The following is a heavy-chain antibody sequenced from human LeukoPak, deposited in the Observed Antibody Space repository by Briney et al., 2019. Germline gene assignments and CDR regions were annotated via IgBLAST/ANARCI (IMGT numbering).Heavy chain of an antibody. Sequence: NPSETLSLTCTVSGGSISSSSYYWGWIRQPPGKGLEWIGSIYYSGSTYYNPSLKSRVTISVDTSKNQFSLKLSSVTAADTAVYYCARPYGDFCSGGNWFDPWGQGTLVTVSS. CDR2: IYYSGST. V-gene: IGHV4-39*01. CDR3: ARPYGDFCSGGNWFDP. D-gene: IGHD3-3*01. CDR1: GGSISSSSYY. J-gene: IGHJ5*02.